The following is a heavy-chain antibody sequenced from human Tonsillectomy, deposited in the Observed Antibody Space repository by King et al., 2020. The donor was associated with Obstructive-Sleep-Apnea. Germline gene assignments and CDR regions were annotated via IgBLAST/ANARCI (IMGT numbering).Heavy chain of an antibody. V-gene: IGHV3-7*01. CDR1: GFTFSSYW. CDR2: IKQDGSEK. J-gene: IGHJ6*02. CDR3: AIGLFYYGMDV. D-gene: IGHD2-21*01. Sequence: VQLVESGGGLVQPGGSLRLACAASGFTFSSYWMSWVRQAPGKGLEWVANIKQDGSEKYYVDSVKGRFTISRDNAKNSLYLQMNSLRAEVTAVYYCAIGLFYYGMDVWGQGTTVTVSS.